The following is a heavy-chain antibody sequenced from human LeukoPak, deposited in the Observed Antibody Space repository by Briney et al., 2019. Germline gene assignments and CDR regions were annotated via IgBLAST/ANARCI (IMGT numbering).Heavy chain of an antibody. CDR2: IYYSGST. CDR3: ARGSLDYDSSGYYSPEEYFQH. J-gene: IGHJ1*01. V-gene: IGHV4-59*01. CDR1: GGSISSYY. Sequence: SETLSLTCTVSGGSISSYYWSWIRQLPGKGLEWIGYIYYSGSTNYNPSLKSRVTISADTSKNQFSLKLSSVTAADTAVYYCARGSLDYDSSGYYSPEEYFQHWGQGTLVTVSS. D-gene: IGHD3-22*01.